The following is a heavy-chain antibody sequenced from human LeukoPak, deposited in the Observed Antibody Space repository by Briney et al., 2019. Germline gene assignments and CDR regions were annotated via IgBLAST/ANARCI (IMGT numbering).Heavy chain of an antibody. V-gene: IGHV3-7*01. D-gene: IGHD3-9*01. CDR1: GLTFSSYW. J-gene: IGHJ6*03. Sequence: GRSLRPSCAAPGLTFSSYWTSWVRQAPGKGLEWVATIKPEGSEKYYLDSVKGRFTISRENAKNSLYLQMNSLRVEDTAVYYCARVGGYFDWQQGDCCYYYIDVWGNGTTVTVSS. CDR3: ARVGGYFDWQQGDCCYYYIDV. CDR2: IKPEGSEK.